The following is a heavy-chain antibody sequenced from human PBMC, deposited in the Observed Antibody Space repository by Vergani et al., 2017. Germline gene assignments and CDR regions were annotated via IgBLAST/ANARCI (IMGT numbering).Heavy chain of an antibody. CDR1: GFTFSSYG. CDR3: AKDQCGSTSCYPYYYYMDV. D-gene: IGHD2-2*01. V-gene: IGHV3-30*02. J-gene: IGHJ6*03. Sequence: QVQLVESGGGVVQPGGSLRLSCAASGFTFSSYGMHWVRQAPGKGLEWVAFIRYDGSNKYYADSVKGRFTISRDNSKNTMYLQMNSLRAEDTAVYYCAKDQCGSTSCYPYYYYMDVWGKGTTVTVSS. CDR2: IRYDGSNK.